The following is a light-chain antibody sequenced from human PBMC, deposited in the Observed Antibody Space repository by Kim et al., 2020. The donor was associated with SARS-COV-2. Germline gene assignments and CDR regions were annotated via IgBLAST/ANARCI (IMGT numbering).Light chain of an antibody. CDR2: DAS. Sequence: PATLSLSPGERATLSGRASQSVGTYLAWYQHKPGQAPRLLIYDASNRATGIPARFSGSGSGTDFTLTISSLEPEDFAVYYCQQRTFGGGTKVDIK. V-gene: IGKV3-11*01. CDR1: QSVGTY. J-gene: IGKJ4*01. CDR3: QQRT.